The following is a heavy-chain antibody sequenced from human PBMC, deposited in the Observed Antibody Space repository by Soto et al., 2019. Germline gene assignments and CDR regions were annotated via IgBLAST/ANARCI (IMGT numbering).Heavy chain of an antibody. CDR3: ARHGYGDYDRRWYFQH. CDR1: GDSVSSNSAA. CDR2: TYYRSKWYN. D-gene: IGHD4-17*01. Sequence: PSQTLSLTCVISGDSVSSNSAAWNWIRQSPSRGLEWLGRTYYRSKWYNDYAVSVKSRITINPDTSKNQFSLKLSSVTAADTAVYYCARHGYGDYDRRWYFQHWGQGTLVTVSS. J-gene: IGHJ1*01. V-gene: IGHV6-1*01.